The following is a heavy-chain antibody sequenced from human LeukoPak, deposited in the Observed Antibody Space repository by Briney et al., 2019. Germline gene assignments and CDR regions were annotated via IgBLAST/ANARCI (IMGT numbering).Heavy chain of an antibody. CDR3: ARRGFGELLYYAFDI. V-gene: IGHV5-51*01. Sequence: GESLKISCKVFGYSFTSYWIGWVRQMPGKGLEWVGIIYPGDSDPKYSPSFQGQVTISVDKSISTAYLQWSSLKASDTAMYYCARRGFGELLYYAFDIWGQGTMVTVSS. D-gene: IGHD3-10*01. J-gene: IGHJ3*02. CDR2: IYPGDSDP. CDR1: GYSFTSYW.